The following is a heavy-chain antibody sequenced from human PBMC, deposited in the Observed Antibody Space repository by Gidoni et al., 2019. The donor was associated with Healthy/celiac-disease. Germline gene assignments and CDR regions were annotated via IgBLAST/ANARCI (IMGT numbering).Heavy chain of an antibody. CDR1: GGSSSSSSYY. D-gene: IGHD6-13*01. J-gene: IGHJ5*02. CDR2: IYYSGST. Sequence: QLQLQESGPGLVKPSETRSLTCTVAGGSSSSSSYYWGWIRQPPGKGLEWIGSIYYSGSTYYTPSLKSRVTISVDTSKTQFSLKLSSVTAADTAVYYCARHLTVSAAGTSGWFDPWGQGTLVTVSS. CDR3: ARHLTVSAAGTSGWFDP. V-gene: IGHV4-39*01.